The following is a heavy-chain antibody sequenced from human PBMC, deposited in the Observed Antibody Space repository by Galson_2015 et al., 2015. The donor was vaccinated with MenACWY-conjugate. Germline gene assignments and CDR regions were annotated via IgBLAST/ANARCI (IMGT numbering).Heavy chain of an antibody. D-gene: IGHD3-10*01. CDR3: ARGLSPGLLYACDP. V-gene: IGHV1-46*01. Sequence: SVKLSCKASGYTFTRYYMHWVRQAPGQGLEWMGIINPSSGSTSYAQRFQGRVTMTRDTSTSTVYMELSSLRSEDTAVYYCARGLSPGLLYACDPWGQGTLVTVSS. CDR2: INPSSGST. J-gene: IGHJ5*02. CDR1: GYTFTRYY.